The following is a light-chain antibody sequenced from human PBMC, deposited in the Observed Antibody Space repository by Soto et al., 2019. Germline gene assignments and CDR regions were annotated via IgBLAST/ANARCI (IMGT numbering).Light chain of an antibody. J-gene: IGKJ4*01. V-gene: IGKV3-20*01. CDR3: QQYGTSPLT. CDR2: GAS. Sequence: ETVLTQSPGTLSLSPGERATPSCRASQSVNNDYLAWYQQRPGLAPRLLIFGASGRATGIPDRFSGSGSGTDFTLTISRLEPEDFAIYYCQQYGTSPLTFGGGTKVDIK. CDR1: QSVNNDY.